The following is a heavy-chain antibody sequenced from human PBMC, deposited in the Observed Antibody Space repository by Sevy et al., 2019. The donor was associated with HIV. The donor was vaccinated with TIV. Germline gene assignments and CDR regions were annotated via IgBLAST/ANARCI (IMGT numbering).Heavy chain of an antibody. J-gene: IGHJ3*02. V-gene: IGHV3-30-3*01. D-gene: IGHD3-16*01. Sequence: GGPLRLSCAASGFTFSSYAMHWVRQAPGKGLEWVAVISYDGSNKYYADSVKGRFTISRDNSKNTLYLQMNSLRAEDTAVYYCARDQGLGGEDAFDIWGQGTMVTVSS. CDR2: ISYDGSNK. CDR3: ARDQGLGGEDAFDI. CDR1: GFTFSSYA.